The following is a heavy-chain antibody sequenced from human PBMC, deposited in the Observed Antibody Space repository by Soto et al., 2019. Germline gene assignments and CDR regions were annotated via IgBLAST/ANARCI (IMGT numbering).Heavy chain of an antibody. CDR2: IIPIFGTA. CDR3: ARVPGDYFGGSYYYYGMDV. D-gene: IGHD4-17*01. Sequence: SVKVSCKASGGTFSSYAISWVRQAPGQGLEWMGGIIPIFGTANYAQKFQGRVTITADESTSTAYMELSSLRSEDTAVYYCARVPGDYFGGSYYYYGMDVWGQGTTVTVSS. V-gene: IGHV1-69*13. CDR1: GGTFSSYA. J-gene: IGHJ6*02.